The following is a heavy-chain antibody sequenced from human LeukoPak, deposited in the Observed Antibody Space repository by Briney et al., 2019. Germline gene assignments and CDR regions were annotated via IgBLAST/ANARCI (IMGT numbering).Heavy chain of an antibody. CDR2: ISSSSRYI. D-gene: IGHD3-22*01. V-gene: IGHV3-21*01. CDR1: GFTFSSYS. CDR3: ARDNDSSGYYHTTTAYFDY. J-gene: IGHJ4*02. Sequence: GGSLRLSCAPSGFTFSSYSTNWVRQAPGRRLEWVSSISSSSRYIYYADSVKGRFPISRDNDKNSLYLQMNSLRVEDTAVYYCARDNDSSGYYHTTTAYFDYWGQGPLVIVSS.